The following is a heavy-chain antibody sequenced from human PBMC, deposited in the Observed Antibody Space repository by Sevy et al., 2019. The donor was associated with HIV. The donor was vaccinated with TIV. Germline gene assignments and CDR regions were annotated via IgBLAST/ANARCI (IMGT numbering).Heavy chain of an antibody. CDR2: IKGKTDGGTT. CDR1: GLTFSRAW. CDR3: TTKSDFWSGYQYFDL. V-gene: IGHV3-15*01. D-gene: IGHD3-3*01. Sequence: GGSLRLSCATSGLTFSRAWMTWVRQAPGKGLEWVGRIKGKTDGGTTDYAAPVKGRFTISREESKNTGNLQINSLKTEDTAVYYCTTKSDFWSGYQYFDLWGRGTLVTVSS. J-gene: IGHJ2*01.